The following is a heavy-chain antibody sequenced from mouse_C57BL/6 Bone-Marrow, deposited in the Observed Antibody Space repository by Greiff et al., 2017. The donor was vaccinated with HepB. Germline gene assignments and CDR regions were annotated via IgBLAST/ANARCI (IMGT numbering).Heavy chain of an antibody. CDR2: IWSGGST. D-gene: IGHD2-2*01. J-gene: IGHJ1*03. Sequence: QVQLQQSGPGLVQPSQSLSITCTVSGFSLTSYGVHWVRQSPGKGLEWLGVIWSGGSTDYNAAFISRLSISKDNSKSQVFFKMNSLQADDTAIYYCAGGGLPWYFDVWGTGTTVTVSS. CDR3: AGGGLPWYFDV. V-gene: IGHV2-2*01. CDR1: GFSLTSYG.